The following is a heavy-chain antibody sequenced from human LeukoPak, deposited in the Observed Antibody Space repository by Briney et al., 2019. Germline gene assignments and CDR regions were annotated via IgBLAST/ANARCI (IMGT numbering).Heavy chain of an antibody. D-gene: IGHD2-21*01. Sequence: SETLALTCTVSGDSISSSSYYRGWIRQPPGKGLEWIGSIYYRGTTYYNTSLKSRVTITVDTSNNQFSLKLNSVTAADTAVYFCAREYSRSVVAGSRPDYWGQGLLVAVSS. CDR1: GDSISSSSYY. CDR2: IYYRGTT. J-gene: IGHJ4*02. CDR3: AREYSRSVVAGSRPDY. V-gene: IGHV4-39*02.